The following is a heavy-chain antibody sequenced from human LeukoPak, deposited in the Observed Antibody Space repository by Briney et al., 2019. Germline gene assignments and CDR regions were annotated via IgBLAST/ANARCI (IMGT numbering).Heavy chain of an antibody. CDR1: GFTVSSDY. CDR2: IYSGGET. J-gene: IGHJ6*02. CDR3: ARDPGLPNGMSV. D-gene: IGHD3-10*01. Sequence: PGGSLRLSCAASGFTVSSDYMSWARQAPGKGLEWVSVIYSGGETYYADSVKGRFTISRDNSKNTLYLQMNSLRPEDTAVYYCARDPGLPNGMSVWGQGTTVTVSS. V-gene: IGHV3-66*02.